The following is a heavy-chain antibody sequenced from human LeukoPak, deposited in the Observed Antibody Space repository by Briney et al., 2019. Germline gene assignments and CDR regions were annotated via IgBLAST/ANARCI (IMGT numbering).Heavy chain of an antibody. V-gene: IGHV3-23*01. J-gene: IGHJ6*02. D-gene: IGHD2-2*01. CDR2: ISGSGGST. CDR1: GFTFSSYA. CDR3: AKDHCSSTSCYYSV. Sequence: GGSLRPSCAASGFTFSSYAMSWVRQAPGKGLEWVSAISGSGGSTYYADSVKGRFTISRDNSKNTLYLQMNSLRAEDTAVYYCAKDHCSSTSCYYSVWGQGTTVTVSS.